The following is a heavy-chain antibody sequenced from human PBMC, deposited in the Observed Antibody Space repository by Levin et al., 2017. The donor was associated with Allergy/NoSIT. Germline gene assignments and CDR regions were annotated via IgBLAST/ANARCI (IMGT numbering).Heavy chain of an antibody. CDR3: ARHNPPYYYYGMDV. CDR2: IDPSDSYT. J-gene: IGHJ6*02. D-gene: IGHD1-1*01. V-gene: IGHV5-10-1*01. Sequence: MSGGSLRLSCKVSGYTFSTYWISWVRQMPGKGLEWMGRIDPSDSYTTYSPSFEGHITISVDKSISTAYLQWSSLKASDTAMYYCARHNPPYYYYGMDVWGQGTTVTVSS. CDR1: GYTFSTYW.